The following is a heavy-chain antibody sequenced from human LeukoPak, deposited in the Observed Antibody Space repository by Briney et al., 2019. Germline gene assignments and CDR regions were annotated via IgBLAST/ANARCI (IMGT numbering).Heavy chain of an antibody. V-gene: IGHV1-2*02. CDR1: GYTFTGYY. CDR3: ARDLGEQLVSDY. CDR2: INPNSGGT. J-gene: IGHJ4*02. Sequence: ASVKVSCKASGYTFTGYYMHWVRQAPGQGLEWMGWINPNSGGTNYAQKFQGRVTMTRGTSISTAYMELSRLRSDDTAVYYCARDLGEQLVSDYWGRGTLVTVSS. D-gene: IGHD6-13*01.